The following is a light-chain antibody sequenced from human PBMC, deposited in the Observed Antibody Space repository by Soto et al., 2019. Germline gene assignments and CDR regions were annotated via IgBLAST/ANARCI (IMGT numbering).Light chain of an antibody. Sequence: EIGLTQSPGTLSLSPGERATPSCRASQSVSSRYLGWYQQKPGQAPRLLIYGTSSRATGIPDRFSGSGSGTDFTLTISRLEPEDFAVYYCQQYYSSPRTFGQGTKV. CDR1: QSVSSRY. V-gene: IGKV3-20*01. J-gene: IGKJ1*01. CDR3: QQYYSSPRT. CDR2: GTS.